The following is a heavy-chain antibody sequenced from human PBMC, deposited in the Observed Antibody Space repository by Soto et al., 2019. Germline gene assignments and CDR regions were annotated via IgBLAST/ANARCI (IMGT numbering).Heavy chain of an antibody. D-gene: IGHD5-12*01. V-gene: IGHV4-59*01. Sequence: LETLSLTCTVSGGYISSYDWSWIRQPPGKGLEWIGYIYYSGSTNYNPSLKSRVTISVDTSKNQFSLKLSSVTAVDTAVYYCARQMRGATISIYYYGMDVWGQGTTVTVSS. CDR2: IYYSGST. J-gene: IGHJ6*02. CDR1: GGYISSYD. CDR3: ARQMRGATISIYYYGMDV.